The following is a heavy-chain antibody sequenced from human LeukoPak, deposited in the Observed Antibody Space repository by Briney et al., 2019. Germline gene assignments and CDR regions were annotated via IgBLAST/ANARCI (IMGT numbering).Heavy chain of an antibody. Sequence: GGSLRLSCAASGFTFSSYSMNWVRQAPGKGLEWVSSISSSSSYIYYADSVKGQFTISRDNAKNSLYLQMNSLRAEDTAVYYCARERDSSSSFDYWGQGTLVTVSS. CDR1: GFTFSSYS. CDR3: ARERDSSSSFDY. J-gene: IGHJ4*02. CDR2: ISSSSSYI. D-gene: IGHD6-6*01. V-gene: IGHV3-21*01.